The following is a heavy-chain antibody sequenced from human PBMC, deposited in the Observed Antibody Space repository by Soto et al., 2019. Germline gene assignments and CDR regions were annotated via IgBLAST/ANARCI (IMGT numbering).Heavy chain of an antibody. CDR2: IKEDGSEQ. J-gene: IGHJ4*02. Sequence: EVQLVESGGGLVQPGGSLRLSCAAYGFTLRNYWMSWVRQAPGKGLEWVANIKEDGSEQYYVDSVKGRFTISRDNSKNGLYLQTNIKRAEDRAVYYGVRIVVWGNHSYWSAYWVERSLVMVTS. V-gene: IGHV3-7*01. CDR1: GFTLRNYW. D-gene: IGHD3-16*02. CDR3: VRIVVWGNHSYWSAY.